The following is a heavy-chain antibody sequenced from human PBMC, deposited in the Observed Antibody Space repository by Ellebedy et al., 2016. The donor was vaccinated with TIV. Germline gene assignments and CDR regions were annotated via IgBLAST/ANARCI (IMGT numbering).Heavy chain of an antibody. CDR3: ARETHFYDSRSDYPGGS. Sequence: ASVKVSXXASGYTFTTYTMHWVRQAPGQGLEWMGWINAGNGKTKSSQKFQGRVTITRDTSASTAYMELSGLRSEDTAVYYCARETHFYDSRSDYPGGSWGQGTLVTVSS. CDR2: INAGNGKT. V-gene: IGHV1-3*01. D-gene: IGHD3-22*01. CDR1: GYTFTTYT. J-gene: IGHJ5*02.